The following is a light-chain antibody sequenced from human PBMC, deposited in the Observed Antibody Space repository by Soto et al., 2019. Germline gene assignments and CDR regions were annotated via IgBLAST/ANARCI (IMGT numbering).Light chain of an antibody. CDR2: DVN. J-gene: IGLJ2*01. Sequence: QSALTQPASVSGSPGQSITISCTGASSDVGTYNYVSWYQQHPGKAPKLMIYDVNNRPSGVSPRFSGSKSGNTASLTISGLQAEDEADYYCSSYSDTSTLVVFGGGTKVTVL. CDR3: SSYSDTSTLVV. CDR1: SSDVGTYNY. V-gene: IGLV2-14*01.